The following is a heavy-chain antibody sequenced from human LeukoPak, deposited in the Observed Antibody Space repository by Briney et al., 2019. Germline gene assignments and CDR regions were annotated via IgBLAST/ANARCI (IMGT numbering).Heavy chain of an antibody. V-gene: IGHV4-59*01. CDR1: GGSISSYY. CDR3: ARGGSVLLYPFDY. Sequence: SETLSLTCTVSGGSISSYYWSWIRQPPGKGLEWIGYIYYSRSTNYNPSLKSRVTISVDTSKNQFSLKLSSVTAADTAVYYCARGGSVLLYPFDYWGQGTLVTVSS. J-gene: IGHJ4*02. CDR2: IYYSRST. D-gene: IGHD3-10*01.